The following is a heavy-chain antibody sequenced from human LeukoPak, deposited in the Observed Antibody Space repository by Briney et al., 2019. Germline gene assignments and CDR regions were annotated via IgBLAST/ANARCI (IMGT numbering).Heavy chain of an antibody. D-gene: IGHD2-2*01. CDR1: GFTFSSYS. CDR2: SSSSSSYI. Sequence: PGGSLRLSCAASGFTFSSYSMNWVRQAPGKGLEWVSSSSSSSSYIYYADSVKGRFTISRDNAKNSLYLQMNSLRAEDTAVYYCARGEWGYCSSTSCYSHYWGQGTLVTVSS. J-gene: IGHJ4*02. CDR3: ARGEWGYCSSTSCYSHY. V-gene: IGHV3-21*01.